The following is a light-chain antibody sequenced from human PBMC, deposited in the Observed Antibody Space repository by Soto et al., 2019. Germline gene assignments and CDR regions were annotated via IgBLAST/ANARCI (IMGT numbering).Light chain of an antibody. J-gene: IGKJ1*01. Sequence: DIQMTQSTSTLSASIGDRVTITYRASQSVDTWLAWYQQKPGKAPKLLIYKASSLQTGVPSRFSGSGSGTEFTLTISSLQPDDFATYYCQHYNDYSRMFGQGTKVEIK. CDR3: QHYNDYSRM. CDR1: QSVDTW. CDR2: KAS. V-gene: IGKV1-5*03.